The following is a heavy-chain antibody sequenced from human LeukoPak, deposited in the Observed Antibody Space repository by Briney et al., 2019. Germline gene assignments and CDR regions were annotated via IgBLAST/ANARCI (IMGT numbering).Heavy chain of an antibody. D-gene: IGHD1-26*01. J-gene: IGHJ4*02. CDR3: ARPGSYLNDY. CDR1: GFTFSAYA. CDR2: ISSSCSTI. V-gene: IGHV3-48*03. Sequence: GGSLRLSCAASGFTFSAYAMTWVRQAPGKGLEWFSYISSSCSTIYYADSVKGRFTISKDNAKISLYLQMNIQRAEDTAVYYGARPGSYLNDYWGQGTLVTVSS.